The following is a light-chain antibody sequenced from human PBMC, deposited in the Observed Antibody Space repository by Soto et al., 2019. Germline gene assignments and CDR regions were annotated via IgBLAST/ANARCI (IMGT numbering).Light chain of an antibody. CDR1: SSDVGDYNY. J-gene: IGLJ2*01. Sequence: QSVLTQPPSASGTPGQSVTIPCTGTSSDVGDYNYVSWYQQHPGKAPKLMIYEVSRRPSGVPDRFSGSKSGNTASLTISGLQAEDEADYYCSSYTSSSTVLFGGGTKVTVL. CDR2: EVS. V-gene: IGLV2-8*01. CDR3: SSYTSSSTVL.